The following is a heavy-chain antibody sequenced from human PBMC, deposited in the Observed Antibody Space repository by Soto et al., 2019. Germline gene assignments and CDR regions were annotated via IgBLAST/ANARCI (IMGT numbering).Heavy chain of an antibody. CDR3: ARIEMASIK. J-gene: IGHJ4*02. V-gene: IGHV4-31*03. CDR1: GASIRSGGYY. Sequence: SETLSLTCSVSGASIRSGGYYWSWLRQSPGKGLEWIGHIYYTGGTFYSPSLKSRLTISLDTSKNQFSLDLGSVTAADTAMYYCARIEMASIKWGRGTLVTVSS. CDR2: IYYTGGT.